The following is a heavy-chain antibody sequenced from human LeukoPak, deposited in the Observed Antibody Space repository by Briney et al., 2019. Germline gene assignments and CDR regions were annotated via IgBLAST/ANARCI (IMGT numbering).Heavy chain of an antibody. V-gene: IGHV4-34*01. D-gene: IGHD3-22*01. CDR1: GGSFSGYY. CDR2: INHSGST. J-gene: IGHJ3*02. Sequence: SETLSLTCAVYGGSFSGYYWSWIRQPPGKGLEWIGEINHSGSTNYNPSLKSRVTISVDTSKNQFSLKLSSVTAADTAVYYCARGGDSSGYYRGRGAFDIWGQGTMVTVSS. CDR3: ARGGDSSGYYRGRGAFDI.